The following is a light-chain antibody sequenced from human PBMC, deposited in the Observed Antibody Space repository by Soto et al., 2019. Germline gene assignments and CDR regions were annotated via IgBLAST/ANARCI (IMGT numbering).Light chain of an antibody. Sequence: QSVLTQPPSVAGAPGQRVTISCTGSSSNIGAGYDVHWYQQLPGTAPKLLIYGNSNRPSGVPDRFSGSKYGTSASLAITGLQAEYEADYYCQSYDRSLSYGFGTGTKLTVL. CDR1: SSNIGAGYD. CDR2: GNS. CDR3: QSYDRSLSYG. J-gene: IGLJ1*01. V-gene: IGLV1-40*01.